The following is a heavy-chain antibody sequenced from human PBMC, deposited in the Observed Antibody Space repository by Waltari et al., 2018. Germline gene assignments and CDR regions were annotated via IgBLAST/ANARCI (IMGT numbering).Heavy chain of an antibody. D-gene: IGHD5-18*01. Sequence: QVQLQQWGAGLLKPSETLSLTCAVYGGSFSGYYWSWIRQHPGKGLEWIGEINHSGSTDYNPSLKSRVTISVDTSKNQFSLKLSSVTAADTAVYYCARVGSGYSYGLDYWGQGTLVTVSS. CDR2: INHSGST. CDR3: ARVGSGYSYGLDY. J-gene: IGHJ4*02. CDR1: GGSFSGYY. V-gene: IGHV4-34*01.